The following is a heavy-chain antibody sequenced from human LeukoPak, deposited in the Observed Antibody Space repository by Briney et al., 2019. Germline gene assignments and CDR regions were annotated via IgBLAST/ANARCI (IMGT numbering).Heavy chain of an antibody. V-gene: IGHV3-23*01. CDR1: GFTFSTYA. D-gene: IGHD2-15*01. CDR3: AKDGSNDWRWGAFDV. Sequence: GGSLRLSCAASGFTFSTYALSWVRQAPGKGLEWVSSIVGSGSSTFYADSVKGRFSISRDNSKHTLYLQMNTLRADDTAVYYCAKDGSNDWRWGAFDVWGQGTLVTVSS. CDR2: IVGSGSST. J-gene: IGHJ3*01.